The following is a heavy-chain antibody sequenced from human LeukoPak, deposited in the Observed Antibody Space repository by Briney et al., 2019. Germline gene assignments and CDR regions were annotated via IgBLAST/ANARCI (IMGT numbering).Heavy chain of an antibody. Sequence: GGSLRLSCAASGFTFSDYYMSWVRQAPGKGLEWVSYISSSGSTIYYADSVKGRFTVSRDNAKNSLFLLINSLRAEDTAVYYCARGYCSSTSCYGGSYYGMDVWGQGTTVTVSS. CDR1: GFTFSDYY. V-gene: IGHV3-11*01. CDR3: ARGYCSSTSCYGGSYYGMDV. J-gene: IGHJ6*02. D-gene: IGHD2-2*01. CDR2: ISSSGSTI.